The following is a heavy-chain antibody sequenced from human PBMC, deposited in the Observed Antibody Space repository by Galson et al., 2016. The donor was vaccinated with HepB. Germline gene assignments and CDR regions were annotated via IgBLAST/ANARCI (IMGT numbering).Heavy chain of an antibody. CDR1: GGSINSYY. V-gene: IGHV4-59*01. Sequence: SETLSLTCTVPGGSINSYYWSWIRQSPGTGLEWVGYLYYSGATNYNPSLQSRVTISRDTSKQQFSLRLTSVTAADTAVYYCAGGDTGGLDYWGQGSLVTVSS. CDR2: LYYSGAT. CDR3: AGGDTGGLDY. D-gene: IGHD2-8*02. J-gene: IGHJ4*02.